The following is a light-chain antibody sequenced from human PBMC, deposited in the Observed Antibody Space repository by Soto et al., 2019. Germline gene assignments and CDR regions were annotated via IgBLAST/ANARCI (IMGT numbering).Light chain of an antibody. Sequence: QSVLTQPASVSGSPGQSITISCTGTSSDVGSYNLVSWHQQHPGKAPKLMIYEGSKRPSGVSNRFSGSKSGNTASLTISGLQAEDEADYYCCSYAGSSPYVFGTGTKVTVL. CDR1: SSDVGSYNL. V-gene: IGLV2-23*01. CDR3: CSYAGSSPYV. J-gene: IGLJ1*01. CDR2: EGS.